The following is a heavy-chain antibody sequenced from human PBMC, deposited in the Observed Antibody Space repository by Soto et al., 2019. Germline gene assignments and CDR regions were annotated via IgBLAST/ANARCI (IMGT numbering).Heavy chain of an antibody. CDR1: GLTFSKVW. Sequence: GGSLRLCCVVSGLTFSKVWMSWVRQAPGKGLEWLGRITSQTDGETTDYAAPVKGRFTISRDDSKNTLYLQMNSLKTEDTAVYYCTTDGCSDLWGKGTRVTVS. CDR3: TTDGCSDL. J-gene: IGHJ4*02. D-gene: IGHD2-8*01. CDR2: ITSQTDGETT. V-gene: IGHV3-15*01.